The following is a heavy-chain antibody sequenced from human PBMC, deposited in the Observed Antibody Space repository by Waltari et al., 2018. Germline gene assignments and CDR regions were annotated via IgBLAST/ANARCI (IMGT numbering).Heavy chain of an antibody. J-gene: IGHJ6*02. V-gene: IGHV1-69*04. D-gene: IGHD2-2*01. CDR3: ARVSSTSQGDTGMDV. CDR2: ISPILGIA. Sequence: QVQLVQSGAEVKKPGSSVKVSCKASGGTFSSYAISWVRQAPGQGLEWMGRISPILGIANYAQKFQGRVTITADKSTSTAYMELSSLRSEDTAVYYCARVSSTSQGDTGMDVWGQGTTVTVSS. CDR1: GGTFSSYA.